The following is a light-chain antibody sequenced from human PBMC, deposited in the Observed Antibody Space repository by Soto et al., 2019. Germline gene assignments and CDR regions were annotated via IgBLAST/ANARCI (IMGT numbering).Light chain of an antibody. V-gene: IGKV1-5*03. Sequence: EIQMTQSPSTLSASVGDRVTTTCRASQSISSWLAWYQQKPGRAPKLLIYKASSLESGVPSRFSGSGSGTEFTLTISSLQPDDFATYYCQHYNSYSEAFGQGTKVDI. CDR2: KAS. CDR3: QHYNSYSEA. CDR1: QSISSW. J-gene: IGKJ1*01.